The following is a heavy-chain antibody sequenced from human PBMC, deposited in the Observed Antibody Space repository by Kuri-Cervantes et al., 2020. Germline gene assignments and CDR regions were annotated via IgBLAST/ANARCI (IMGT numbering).Heavy chain of an antibody. V-gene: IGHV1-18*01. Sequence: ASVKVSCKASGYTFTSYGISWVRQAPGQGPEWMGWISAYNGDTKYAQKIQGRVTMTTDTSTTTAYMELRSLRSDDTAVYFCARGGPWNSYYYYYYMDVWGKGTTVTVSS. CDR2: ISAYNGDT. CDR1: GYTFTSYG. D-gene: IGHD1-7*01. J-gene: IGHJ6*03. CDR3: ARGGPWNSYYYYYYMDV.